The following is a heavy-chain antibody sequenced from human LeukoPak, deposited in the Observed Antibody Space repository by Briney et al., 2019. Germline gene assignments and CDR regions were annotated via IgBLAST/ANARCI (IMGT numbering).Heavy chain of an antibody. D-gene: IGHD5-18*01. CDR3: KKVVGSGSVTAMVTFDY. CDR2: IYSGGST. J-gene: IGHJ4*02. V-gene: IGHV3-66*01. Sequence: GGSLRLSCAASGFTVSSNYMSWVRQAPGKGLEWVSVIYSGGSTYYADSVKGRFTISRDNSKNTLHLQMNSLRAEDTAVYYCKKVVGSGSVTAMVTFDYWGQGTLVTVSS. CDR1: GFTVSSNY.